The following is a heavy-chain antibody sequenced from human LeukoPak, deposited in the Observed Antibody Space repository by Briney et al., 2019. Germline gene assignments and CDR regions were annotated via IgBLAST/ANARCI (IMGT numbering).Heavy chain of an antibody. J-gene: IGHJ6*02. CDR2: ISAYNGDT. CDR1: GYTFTSYG. D-gene: IGHD5-24*01. Sequence: GASVKVSCKASGYTFTSYGITWVRQAPGQELEWMGWISAYNGDTNYPQKLQGRVTMTTDTSTSTAYMELRSLRSDDTAVYYCARARDVIYGMDVWGQGTTVTVSS. V-gene: IGHV1-18*01. CDR3: ARARDVIYGMDV.